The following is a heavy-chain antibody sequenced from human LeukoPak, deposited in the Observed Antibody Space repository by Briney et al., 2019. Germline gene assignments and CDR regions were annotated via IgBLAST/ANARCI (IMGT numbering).Heavy chain of an antibody. Sequence: SVKVSCKASGYTFTSYYMHWVRQAPGQGLDCMGIINPSSGSTSYAQKFEGRVTMSRDMSTSTVYMELSSLRSEDTAVYYCARDPMIVVVTRADAFDIWGQGTMVTVSS. CDR3: ARDPMIVVVTRADAFDI. V-gene: IGHV1-46*01. J-gene: IGHJ3*02. CDR2: INPSSGST. D-gene: IGHD3-22*01. CDR1: GYTFTSYY.